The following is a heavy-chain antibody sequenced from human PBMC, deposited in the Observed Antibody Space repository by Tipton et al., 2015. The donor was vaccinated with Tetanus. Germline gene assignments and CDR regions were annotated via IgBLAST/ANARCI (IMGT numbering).Heavy chain of an antibody. CDR1: GYTFTSYG. CDR3: ARDRGGLGELSFYPLDY. J-gene: IGHJ4*02. Sequence: QLVQSGAEVKKPGSSVKVSCKASGYTFTSYGISWVRQAPGQGLEWMGWISAYNGNTNYAQKLQGRVTMTTDTSTSTAYMELRCLRSDDTAVYYCARDRGGLGELSFYPLDYWGQGTLVTVSS. V-gene: IGHV1-18*01. D-gene: IGHD3-16*02. CDR2: ISAYNGNT.